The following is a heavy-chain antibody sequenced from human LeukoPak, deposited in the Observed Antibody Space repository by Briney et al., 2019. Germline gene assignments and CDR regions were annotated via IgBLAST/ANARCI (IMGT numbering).Heavy chain of an antibody. Sequence: GGSLRLSCAASGFTFSSYSMNWVRQAPGKGLEWVSYISSSSSTIYYADSVKGRFTTSRDNAKNSLYLQMNSLRAEDTAVYYCARDAIAAAGTWGQGTLVTVSS. V-gene: IGHV3-48*01. J-gene: IGHJ4*02. CDR1: GFTFSSYS. CDR2: ISSSSSTI. CDR3: ARDAIAAAGT. D-gene: IGHD6-13*01.